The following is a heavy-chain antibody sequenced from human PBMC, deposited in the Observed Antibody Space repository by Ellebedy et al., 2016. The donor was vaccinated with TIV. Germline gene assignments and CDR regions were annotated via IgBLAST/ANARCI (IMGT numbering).Heavy chain of an antibody. D-gene: IGHD6-19*01. CDR2: ISSNGGST. V-gene: IGHV3-64D*06. CDR3: VNSGSFIAVAGTG. Sequence: GESLKISCSASGFTFSSYAMHWVRQAPGKGLEYVSAISSNGGSTYYADSVKGRFTISRDNSKNTLYLQMSSLRAEDTAVYYCVNSGSFIAVAGTGWGQGTLVTVSS. J-gene: IGHJ4*02. CDR1: GFTFSSYA.